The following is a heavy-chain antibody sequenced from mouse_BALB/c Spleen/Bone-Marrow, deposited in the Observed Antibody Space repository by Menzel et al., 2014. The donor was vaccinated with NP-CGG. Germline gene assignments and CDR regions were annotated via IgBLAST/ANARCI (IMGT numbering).Heavy chain of an antibody. CDR2: ILPGSGST. CDR1: GYTFSSYW. D-gene: IGHD4-1*02. V-gene: IGHV1-9*01. CDR3: ARSTGAWDY. J-gene: IGHJ2*01. Sequence: VQLQQSGAELMKPGASVKISCKATGYTFSSYWIEWVKQRPGHGPEWIGEILPGSGSTNYNEKFKDKATFTADTSSNTAYMQLSSLTSEDSAVYYCARSTGAWDYWGQGTTLTVSS.